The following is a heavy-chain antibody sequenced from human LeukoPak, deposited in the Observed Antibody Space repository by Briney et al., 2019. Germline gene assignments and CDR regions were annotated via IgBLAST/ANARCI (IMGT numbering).Heavy chain of an antibody. Sequence: ASVKVSCKASGYTFTSYDFNWVRQAPGQGLEWMGRINPNSGGTNYAQKFQGRVTMTRDTSISTAYMELSRLGSDDTAVYYCARDNLMVRGVNDYWGQGTLVTVSS. J-gene: IGHJ4*02. D-gene: IGHD3-10*01. CDR3: ARDNLMVRGVNDY. CDR2: INPNSGGT. CDR1: GYTFTSYD. V-gene: IGHV1-2*06.